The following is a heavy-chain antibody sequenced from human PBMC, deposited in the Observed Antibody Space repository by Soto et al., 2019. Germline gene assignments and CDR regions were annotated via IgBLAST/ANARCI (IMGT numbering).Heavy chain of an antibody. CDR1: GFTFYDYT. J-gene: IGHJ6*02. D-gene: IGHD6-6*01. CDR2: ISWDGGST. CDR3: AKDVIAARPYYYFGLDV. Sequence: PGGSLRLSCAASGFTFYDYTMHWVRQVPGRGLEWVSLISWDGGSTYYADSVKGRFTISRDNSKNSLYLQMSSLRTDDTALYYCAKDVIAARPYYYFGLDVWGQGTTVTVSS. V-gene: IGHV3-43*01.